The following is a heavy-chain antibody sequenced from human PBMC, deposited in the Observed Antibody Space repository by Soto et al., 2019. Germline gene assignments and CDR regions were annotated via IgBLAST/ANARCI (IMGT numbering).Heavy chain of an antibody. V-gene: IGHV2-5*02. CDR3: AHRSIAASGPLLDY. J-gene: IGHJ4*02. CDR1: GFSISTNGVG. D-gene: IGHD6-13*01. Sequence: SGPTRVNPTQTLTLTCTFSGFSISTNGVGVGWIRQPPGKALEWLALIYWDDDKRYSPSLKNRLTITKDTSKNQVVLTMTNMDLVDTATYYCAHRSIAASGPLLDYWGQGTLVTVSS. CDR2: IYWDDDK.